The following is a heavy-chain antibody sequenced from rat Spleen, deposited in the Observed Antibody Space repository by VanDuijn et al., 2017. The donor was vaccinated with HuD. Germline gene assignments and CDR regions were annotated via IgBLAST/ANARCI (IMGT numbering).Heavy chain of an antibody. CDR1: GFTFSNYG. CDR3: TTDSYFDGTYYPGGFDY. CDR2: ITNASGGT. J-gene: IGHJ2*01. V-gene: IGHV5-19*01. D-gene: IGHD1-12*02. Sequence: EVQLVESGGGLVQPGRSLKLSCAASGFTFSNYGMHWIRQAPGKGLEWVASITNASGGTHYPDSVKGRFTISRDVAKSTLYLQMDSLRSEDTATYYCTTDSYFDGTYYPGGFDYWGQGVMVTVSS.